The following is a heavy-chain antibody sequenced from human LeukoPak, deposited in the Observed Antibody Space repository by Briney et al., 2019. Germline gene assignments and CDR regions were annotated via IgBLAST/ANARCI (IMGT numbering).Heavy chain of an antibody. CDR3: ATFTPYSGYQGGSYYFDY. J-gene: IGHJ4*02. D-gene: IGHD5-12*01. CDR2: FGPEDGET. V-gene: IGHV1-24*01. Sequence: ASVKVSCKVSGYTLTELSMHWVRQAPGKGLEWMGGFGPEDGETIYAQKFQGRVTMTEDTSTDTAYMGLSSLRSEDTAVYYCATFTPYSGYQGGSYYFDYWGQGTLVTVSS. CDR1: GYTLTELS.